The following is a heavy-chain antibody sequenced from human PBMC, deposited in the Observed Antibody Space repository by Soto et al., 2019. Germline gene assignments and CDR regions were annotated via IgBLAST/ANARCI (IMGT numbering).Heavy chain of an antibody. D-gene: IGHD2-15*01. CDR2: ISAYNGNT. Sequence: ASVKVSCKASGYTFTSYGISWVRQAPGQGLEWMGWISAYNGNTNYAQNLQGRVTMTTDTSTSTAYMELRSLRSDDTAVYYCARERDDIVVAGGAFDIWGQGTMVTVSS. J-gene: IGHJ3*02. V-gene: IGHV1-18*01. CDR1: GYTFTSYG. CDR3: ARERDDIVVAGGAFDI.